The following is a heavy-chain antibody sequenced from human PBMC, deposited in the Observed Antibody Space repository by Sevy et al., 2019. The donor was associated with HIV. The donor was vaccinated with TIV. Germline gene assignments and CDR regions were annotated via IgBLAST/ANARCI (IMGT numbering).Heavy chain of an antibody. CDR2: ISDISNYK. CDR1: GFTFSSYS. CDR3: ARNNCSINKCYMGNVFDI. D-gene: IGHD2-2*02. V-gene: IGHV3-21*01. Sequence: GGSLRLSCAASGFTFSSYSMNWVRQAPGKGLEWVSSISDISNYKYYANSMKGPFTVSRNKARNSLYLQMNSLRADDTAVYYCARNNCSINKCYMGNVFDIWGQGTMVTVSS. J-gene: IGHJ3*02.